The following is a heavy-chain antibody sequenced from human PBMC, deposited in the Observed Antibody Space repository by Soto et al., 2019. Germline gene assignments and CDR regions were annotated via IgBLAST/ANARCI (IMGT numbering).Heavy chain of an antibody. D-gene: IGHD2-21*02. CDR1: GFNFSPYW. CDR3: ARGSNTAFDP. Sequence: EAQLVESGGGLVQPGGSLRLSCAASGFNFSPYWMHWVRQTPGKGLVWVSRINAEGNTIYADSVKGRFNISRDNANNMLYLQMTSLRAEDTAVYFCARGSNTAFDPWGQGTLVTVSS. V-gene: IGHV3-74*01. CDR2: INAEGNT. J-gene: IGHJ5*02.